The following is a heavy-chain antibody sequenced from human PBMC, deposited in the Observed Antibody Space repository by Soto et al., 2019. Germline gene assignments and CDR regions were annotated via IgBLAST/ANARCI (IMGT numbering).Heavy chain of an antibody. D-gene: IGHD5-12*01. Sequence: GGSLRLSCAASGFTFSSYAMRWVRQAPGKGLEWVSAISGSGSSTYYADSVKGRFTVSRDNSKNTLYLQMNSLRAEDTAVYYCAKKSNYDYYFDYWGQGTLVTVSS. CDR1: GFTFSSYA. CDR3: AKKSNYDYYFDY. V-gene: IGHV3-23*01. J-gene: IGHJ4*02. CDR2: ISGSGSST.